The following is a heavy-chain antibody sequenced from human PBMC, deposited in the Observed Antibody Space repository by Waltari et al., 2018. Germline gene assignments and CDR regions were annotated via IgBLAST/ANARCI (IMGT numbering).Heavy chain of an antibody. D-gene: IGHD3-16*01. J-gene: IGHJ6*02. Sequence: EEQLVESGGGLVQHGDSLRLSCAASGFTFSSFWMHWVRQAPGNGPLGVSRISTDASDTRYAGAAKCRLTISRDHPRNTLSRQMDRLRAEDAAVDFCAIVSRRTYGSPGPGSRYYDGMDGWGQGTTVTVSS. CDR2: ISTDASDT. CDR1: GFTFSSFW. CDR3: AIVSRRTYGSPGPGSRYYDGMDG. V-gene: IGHV3-74*01.